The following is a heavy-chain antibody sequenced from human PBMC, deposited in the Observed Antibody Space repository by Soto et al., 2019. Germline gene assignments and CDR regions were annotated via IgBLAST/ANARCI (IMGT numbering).Heavy chain of an antibody. CDR2: IIPIFGTA. CDR1: GGTFSSYA. J-gene: IGHJ6*02. V-gene: IGHV1-69*12. D-gene: IGHD3-10*01. CDR3: AREGGSGNYRYYAMDV. Sequence: QVQLVQSGAEVKKPGSSVKVSCKASGGTFSSYAISWVRQAPGQGHEWMGGIIPIFGTANYAQKFQGRVTITADESTSTAYMELSSLRSEDTAVYYCAREGGSGNYRYYAMDVWGQGTTVTVSS.